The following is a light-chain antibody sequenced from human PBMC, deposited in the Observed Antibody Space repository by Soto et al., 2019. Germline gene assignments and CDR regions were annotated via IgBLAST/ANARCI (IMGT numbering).Light chain of an antibody. V-gene: IGKV1-5*01. CDR3: QQTDTIPRT. CDR2: GAS. J-gene: IGKJ1*01. CDR1: QSISSW. Sequence: DIQMTQSPSTLSASVGDRVTITCRASQSISSWLAWYQQKPGKAPKLLIYGASTLESGVPSRFSGSGSGTDFILTVSSLQVEDFATYYCQQTDTIPRTFGQGTKVDIK.